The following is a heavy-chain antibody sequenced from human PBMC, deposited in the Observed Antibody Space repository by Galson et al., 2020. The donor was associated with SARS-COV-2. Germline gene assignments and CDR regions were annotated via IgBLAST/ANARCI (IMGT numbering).Heavy chain of an antibody. J-gene: IGHJ3*02. CDR2: ISAYNGNT. Sequence: GESLKISCKASGYIFTTYGISWVRQAPGQGLEWMGWISAYNGNTNYAQKVQDRVTMTTDTSTSTAYMELRTLRSDDTAVYYCARMGHGSGPAFDIWGQGTMVTVSS. CDR3: ARMGHGSGPAFDI. V-gene: IGHV1-18*01. D-gene: IGHD1-26*01. CDR1: GYIFTTYG.